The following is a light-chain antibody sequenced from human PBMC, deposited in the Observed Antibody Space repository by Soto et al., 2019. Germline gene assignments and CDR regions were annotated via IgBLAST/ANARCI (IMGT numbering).Light chain of an antibody. Sequence: PGERATLSCRASQSVRSNYLAWYQQKPGQAPRLLIYDASSRATGIPDRFSGSGSGTDFTLTISRLEPEDFAVYYCQQYGSSPLMTFGQGTKVEIK. CDR2: DAS. J-gene: IGKJ1*01. CDR3: QQYGSSPLMT. CDR1: QSVRSNY. V-gene: IGKV3-20*01.